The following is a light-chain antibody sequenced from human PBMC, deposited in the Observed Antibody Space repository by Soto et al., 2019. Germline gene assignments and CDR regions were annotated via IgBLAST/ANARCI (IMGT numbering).Light chain of an antibody. V-gene: IGKV3-11*01. Sequence: EIVMTHSPVTLSVSPWEIATLSCRASQSVSSYLAWYQQKPGQAPRLLIYDASNRATGIPARFSGSGSGTDFTLTISSLEPEDFAVYYCQQRSNWPPITFGQGTRLEIK. CDR2: DAS. J-gene: IGKJ5*01. CDR1: QSVSSY. CDR3: QQRSNWPPIT.